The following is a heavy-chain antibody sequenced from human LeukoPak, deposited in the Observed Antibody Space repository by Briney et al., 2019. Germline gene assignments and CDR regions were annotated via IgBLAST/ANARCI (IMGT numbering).Heavy chain of an antibody. J-gene: IGHJ6*03. CDR1: VDSINNYY. CDR2: IYYSGST. Sequence: SETLSLTCSVSVDSINNYYWSWIRQPPGKGLEWIGYIYYSGSTNYNPSLKSRVTISVDTSKNQFSLKLSSVTAADTAVYYCARGSYRSPYYYYMDVWGKGTTVTVSS. V-gene: IGHV4-59*01. CDR3: ARGSYRSPYYYYMDV. D-gene: IGHD3-16*02.